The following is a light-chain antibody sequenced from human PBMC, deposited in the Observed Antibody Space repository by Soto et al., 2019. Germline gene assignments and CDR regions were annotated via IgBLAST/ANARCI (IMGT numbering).Light chain of an antibody. J-gene: IGLJ2*01. CDR3: QSYDSSNQGVV. Sequence: NFMLTQPHSVSESPGKTVTISCTRSSGSIASNYVQWYQQRPGSAPTTVIYEDNQRPSGVPDRFSGSIDSSSNSASLTISGLKTEGEADYYCQSYDSSNQGVVFGGGTKVTVL. CDR1: SGSIASNY. V-gene: IGLV6-57*04. CDR2: EDN.